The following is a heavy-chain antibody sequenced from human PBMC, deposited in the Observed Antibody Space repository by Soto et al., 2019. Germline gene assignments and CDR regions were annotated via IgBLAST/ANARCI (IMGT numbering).Heavy chain of an antibody. CDR2: ITDNGDNT. CDR1: GFTFSSYA. CDR3: AKGLAFGVLVNFDY. D-gene: IGHD3-3*01. Sequence: GGSLRLSCAASGFTFSSYAMSWVRQAPGKGLEWVSAITDNGDNTYYADSVKGRFTVSRDNPKNTLYLQMNSLRAEDTAVYYCAKGLAFGVLVNFDYWGRGTLVTVSS. J-gene: IGHJ4*02. V-gene: IGHV3-23*01.